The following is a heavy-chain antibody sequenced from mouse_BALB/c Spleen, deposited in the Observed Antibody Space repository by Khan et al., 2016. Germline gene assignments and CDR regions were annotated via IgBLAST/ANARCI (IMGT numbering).Heavy chain of an antibody. CDR1: GFSLTSYG. Sequence: QVQLKESGPGLVQPSQSPSITCTVSGFSLTSYGVHWVRQSPGKGLEWLGVIWSGGSTDYNAAFISRLSISKDNSKSQVFFKMNSLQANDTAIYDCASLYYGSTLYYAMDYWGQGTSVTVSS. CDR2: IWSGGST. V-gene: IGHV2-2*02. D-gene: IGHD1-1*01. CDR3: ASLYYGSTLYYAMDY. J-gene: IGHJ4*01.